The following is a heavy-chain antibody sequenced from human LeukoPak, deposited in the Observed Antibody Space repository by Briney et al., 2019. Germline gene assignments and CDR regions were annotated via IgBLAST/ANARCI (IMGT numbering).Heavy chain of an antibody. CDR1: GFTFEDYT. V-gene: IGHV3-9*01. Sequence: GRSLRLSCAASGFTFEDYTMHWVRQAPGKGLEWVSGISWNSGRIGYADSVKGRFTISRDNAKNFLYLQMNSLRAEDTALYCCAKDIGVYGDYEGDAFDIWGQGTMVIVSS. CDR2: ISWNSGRI. CDR3: AKDIGVYGDYEGDAFDI. J-gene: IGHJ3*02. D-gene: IGHD4-17*01.